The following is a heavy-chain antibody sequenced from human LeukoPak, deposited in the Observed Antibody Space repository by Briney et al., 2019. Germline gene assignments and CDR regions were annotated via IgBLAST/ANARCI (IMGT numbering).Heavy chain of an antibody. D-gene: IGHD6-6*01. J-gene: IGHJ6*03. Sequence: ASVKVSCKASGYTFTSYAMNWVRQAPGQGLEWMGWINTNTGNPTYAQAFTGRFVFSLDTSVSTAYLQISSLKAEDTAVYYCARDGGSIAARQYYYYMDVWGKGTTVTVSS. CDR2: INTNTGNP. V-gene: IGHV7-4-1*02. CDR1: GYTFTSYA. CDR3: ARDGGSIAARQYYYYMDV.